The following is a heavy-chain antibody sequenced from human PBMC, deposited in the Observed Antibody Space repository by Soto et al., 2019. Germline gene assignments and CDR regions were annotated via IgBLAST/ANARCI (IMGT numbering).Heavy chain of an antibody. V-gene: IGHV3-30-3*01. J-gene: IGHJ6*02. Sequence: PGGSLRLSFAASGFTFSSYAMHWVGKAPGKGLEWVAVISYDGSNKYYADSVKGRFTISRDNSKNTLYLQMNSLRAEDTAVYYCARGKSRGYSYGYYYYYYGMDVWGQGTTVTVSS. CDR3: ARGKSRGYSYGYYYYYYGMDV. D-gene: IGHD5-18*01. CDR1: GFTFSSYA. CDR2: ISYDGSNK.